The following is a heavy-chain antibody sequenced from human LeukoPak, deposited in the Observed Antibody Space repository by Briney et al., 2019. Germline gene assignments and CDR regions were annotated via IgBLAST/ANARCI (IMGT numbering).Heavy chain of an antibody. CDR2: INSDGSST. D-gene: IGHD3-10*01. CDR1: GFTFSSYW. J-gene: IGHJ4*02. CDR3: AREETIYGSGSYYNTLFR. V-gene: IGHV3-74*01. Sequence: GGSLRLSCAASGFTFSSYWVHWVRQAPGKGLVWVSRINSDGSSTSYADSVKGRFTISRDNAKNTLYLQMNSLRAEDTAVYYCAREETIYGSGSYYNTLFRWGQGTLVTVSS.